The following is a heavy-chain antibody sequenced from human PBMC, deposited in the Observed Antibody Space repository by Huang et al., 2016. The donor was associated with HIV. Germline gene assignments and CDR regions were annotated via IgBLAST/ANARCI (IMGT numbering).Heavy chain of an antibody. CDR2: LYYKWDT. CDR3: VRTGVAVADDPEYFHS. J-gene: IGHJ1*01. D-gene: IGHD6-19*01. Sequence: QMYLQESGPGLVKPSETLSPTCTVSGSSLSSNSYYWAWARQAPRTSLEWIGSLYYKWDTHYNPSLKTRLTMSADGSKKKFSLKLKSVTAADTGLYFCVRTGVAVADDPEYFHSWGQGARVTVSS. V-gene: IGHV4-39*01. CDR1: GSSLSSNSYY.